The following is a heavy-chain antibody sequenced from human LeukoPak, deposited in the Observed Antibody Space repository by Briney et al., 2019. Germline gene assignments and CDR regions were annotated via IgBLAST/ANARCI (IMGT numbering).Heavy chain of an antibody. CDR3: AKDVEDGYNPPFDY. CDR2: ISGSGGST. D-gene: IGHD5-24*01. V-gene: IGHV3-23*01. Sequence: GGSLRLSCAASGFTFSSYAMSWVRQAPGKGLEWVSAISGSGGSTYYADSVKGRFTISRDNSKDTLYLQMNSLRAEDTAVYYCAKDVEDGYNPPFDYWGQGTLVTVSS. CDR1: GFTFSSYA. J-gene: IGHJ4*02.